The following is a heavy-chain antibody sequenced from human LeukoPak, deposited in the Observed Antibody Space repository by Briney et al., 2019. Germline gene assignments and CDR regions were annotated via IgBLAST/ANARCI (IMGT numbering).Heavy chain of an antibody. J-gene: IGHJ3*02. V-gene: IGHV1-18*01. CDR1: GYTFTSYG. CDR2: ISDYNGNT. D-gene: IGHD3-3*01. CDR3: ARDQGVTILGVVIRGAFDI. Sequence: ASVKVSCKASGYTFTSYGISWVRQAPGQGLEWMGWISDYNGNTNYAQKLQGRVTMTTDTSTSTAYTELRSLRSDDTAVYYCARDQGVTILGVVIRGAFDIWDQGTMVTVSS.